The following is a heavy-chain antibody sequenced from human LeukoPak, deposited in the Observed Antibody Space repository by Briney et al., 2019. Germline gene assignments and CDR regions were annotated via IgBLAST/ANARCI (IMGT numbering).Heavy chain of an antibody. CDR3: AAVGAFGGFGP. J-gene: IGHJ5*02. CDR2: IVVGSGNT. CDR1: GFTFSSYG. V-gene: IGHV1-58*02. Sequence: GRSLRLSCAASGFTFSSYGMHWVRQARGQRLEWVGWIVVGSGNTNYAHKFKERVTITRDKSTNTAYMQMSSLRSEDTAVYCCAAVGAFGGFGPWGQGNLVTVSS. D-gene: IGHD3-16*01.